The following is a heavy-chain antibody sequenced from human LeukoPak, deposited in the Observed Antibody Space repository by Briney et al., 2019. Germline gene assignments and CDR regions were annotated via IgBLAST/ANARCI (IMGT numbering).Heavy chain of an antibody. J-gene: IGHJ4*02. D-gene: IGHD2-21*02. CDR2: IWYDGSNK. V-gene: IGHV3-33*01. CDR1: GFTFSSYG. CDR3: ASGHCGGDCYSSY. Sequence: PGGSLRLSCAASGFTFSSYGMHWVRQAPGKGLEWVAVIWYDGSNKYYADSVKGRFTISRDNSKNTLHLQMNSLRAEDTAVYYCASGHCGGDCYSSYWGQGTLVTVSS.